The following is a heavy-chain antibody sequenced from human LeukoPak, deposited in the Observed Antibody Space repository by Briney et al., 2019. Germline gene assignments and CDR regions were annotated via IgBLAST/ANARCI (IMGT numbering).Heavy chain of an antibody. Sequence: PGRTLRLSCAASGFTFSNYGMHWVRQAPGKGLEWVALISDDGSNKNYADSVKRRFTTSRDNSKNTLYLQMNSLKPEDTAVYYCAKDALGSSGWYGDYWGQGTPVTVS. CDR2: ISDDGSNK. J-gene: IGHJ4*02. D-gene: IGHD6-19*01. V-gene: IGHV3-30*18. CDR3: AKDALGSSGWYGDY. CDR1: GFTFSNYG.